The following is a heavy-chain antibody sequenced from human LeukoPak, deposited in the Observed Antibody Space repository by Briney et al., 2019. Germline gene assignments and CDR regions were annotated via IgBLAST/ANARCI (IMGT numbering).Heavy chain of an antibody. Sequence: SETLSLTCTVSGGSISSGSYYWSWIRQPAGKGLEGIGRIYTSGSTNYNPSLKRRVTISVDTSKSQFSLKLSSVPAADTAVYYCARSRDGYNYGYFDYWGQGTLVTVSS. CDR1: GGSISSGSYY. J-gene: IGHJ4*02. CDR3: ARSRDGYNYGYFDY. CDR2: IYTSGST. V-gene: IGHV4-61*02. D-gene: IGHD5-24*01.